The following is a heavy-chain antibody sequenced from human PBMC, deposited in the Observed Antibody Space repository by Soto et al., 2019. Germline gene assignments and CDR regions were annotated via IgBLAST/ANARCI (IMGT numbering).Heavy chain of an antibody. J-gene: IGHJ6*02. CDR3: AKDIEPPGPSDGMDV. CDR2: ISWNGGNI. CDR1: GFTFDDYA. V-gene: IGHV3-9*01. Sequence: PGGSLRLSCAASGFTFDDYAMHWVRLTPGKGLEWVSGISWNGGNIGYADSVKGRFTISRDNAKNSLYLQMNNLRPEDTALYHCAKDIEPPGPSDGMDVWGPGTTVTVSS.